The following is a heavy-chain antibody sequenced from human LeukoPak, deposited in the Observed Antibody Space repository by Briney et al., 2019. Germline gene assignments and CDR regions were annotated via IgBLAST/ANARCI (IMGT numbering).Heavy chain of an antibody. V-gene: IGHV4-59*01. Sequence: SETLSLTCTVSGGSLSSYYWSWIRQPPGKGLEWIGYIYYSGSTNYNPSLKRRVTISVDTSKNQFSLKLSSVTAADTAVYYCARVPYGSTSYSGYDYYYDMDVWGQGTTVTVS. CDR3: ARVPYGSTSYSGYDYYYDMDV. D-gene: IGHD5-12*01. CDR1: GGSLSSYY. CDR2: IYYSGST. J-gene: IGHJ6*02.